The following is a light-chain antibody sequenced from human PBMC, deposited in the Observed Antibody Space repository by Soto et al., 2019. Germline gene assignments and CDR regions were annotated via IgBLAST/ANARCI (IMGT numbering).Light chain of an antibody. J-gene: IGKJ1*01. Sequence: DIQMTQSPSSLSASVGDRVTITCRASQVINTYLAWYQQKPGKVPKLLIYAASTLQSGVPFRFSGSGSGTDFTLTISSLQPEDVATYYCQKYNSAPWTFGQGTKVVIK. CDR1: QVINTY. CDR3: QKYNSAPWT. CDR2: AAS. V-gene: IGKV1-27*01.